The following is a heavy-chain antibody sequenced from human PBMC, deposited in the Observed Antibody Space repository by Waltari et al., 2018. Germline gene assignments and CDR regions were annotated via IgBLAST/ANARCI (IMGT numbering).Heavy chain of an antibody. CDR3: ARGWAAGIHY. CDR1: GYSISSGYY. Sequence: QVQLQESGPGLVKPSETLSLTCAVSGYSISSGYYWGWIRQPPGKGLEWIGSIYHSGGTYDHPSRQMRVTISVDTSKNQFSLKRGSGTAADTAVYYCARGWAAGIHYWGQGTLVTVSS. J-gene: IGHJ4*02. D-gene: IGHD6-13*01. CDR2: IYHSGGT. V-gene: IGHV4-38-2*01.